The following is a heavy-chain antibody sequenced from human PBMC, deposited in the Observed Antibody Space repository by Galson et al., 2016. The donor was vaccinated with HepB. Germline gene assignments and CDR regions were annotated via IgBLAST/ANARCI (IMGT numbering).Heavy chain of an antibody. CDR2: VSGNGAST. V-gene: IGHV3-23*01. J-gene: IGHJ4*02. CDR1: GFSFSSYA. Sequence: SLRLSCAASGFSFSSYAMNWVRQAPGKGLEWVSTVSGNGASTYYADTVKGRFTISRDNSKNTLYLQMNSLRAEDTALYYCAKGIGYYDRTGYDNFYHWGQGTLVTVSS. CDR3: AKGIGYYDRTGYDNFYH. D-gene: IGHD3-22*01.